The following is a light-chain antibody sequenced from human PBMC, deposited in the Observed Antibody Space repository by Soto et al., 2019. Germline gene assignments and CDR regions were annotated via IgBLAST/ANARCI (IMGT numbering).Light chain of an antibody. Sequence: QSALTQPASVSGSPGQSIALSCTGTSSDVGGYNYVSWYQQYPGKAPKLMIYDVTNRPSGVSDRFSGSKSANTASLTISGLQAEDEADYYCSSYTTYNTGVFGSGTKVTVL. J-gene: IGLJ1*01. CDR1: SSDVGGYNY. CDR3: SSYTTYNTGV. V-gene: IGLV2-14*01. CDR2: DVT.